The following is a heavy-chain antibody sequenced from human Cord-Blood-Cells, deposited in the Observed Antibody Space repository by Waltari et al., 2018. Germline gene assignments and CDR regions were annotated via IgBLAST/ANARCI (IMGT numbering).Heavy chain of an antibody. D-gene: IGHD3-10*01. J-gene: IGHJ3*02. CDR1: SSYG. CDR2: ISYDGSNK. CDR3: AKRLLWFGELSNGDAFDI. V-gene: IGHV3-30*18. Sequence: SSYGMHWVRQAPGKGLEWVAVISYDGSNKYYADPVKGRFTISRDNSKNTLYLQMNSLRAEDTAVYYCAKRLLWFGELSNGDAFDIWGQGTMVTVSS.